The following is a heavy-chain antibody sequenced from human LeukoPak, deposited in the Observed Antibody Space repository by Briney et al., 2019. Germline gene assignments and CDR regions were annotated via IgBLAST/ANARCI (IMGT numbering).Heavy chain of an antibody. CDR1: VYTFTGYC. J-gene: IGHJ4*02. CDR2: INPNSCGT. D-gene: IGHD3-10*01. Sequence: ASVKVSCKASVYTFTGYCMHWVRQAPPQGLEWMGRINPNSCGTNYAQKFQGRVTMTRETSIRTAYLELSRLRFDETGVYYCANMVRGIDYWGQGTLVTVS. V-gene: IGHV1-2*05. CDR3: ANMVRGIDY.